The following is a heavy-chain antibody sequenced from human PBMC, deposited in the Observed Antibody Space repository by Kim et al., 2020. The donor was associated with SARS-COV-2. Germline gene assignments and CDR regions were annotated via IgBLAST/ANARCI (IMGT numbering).Heavy chain of an antibody. Sequence: SETLSLTCTVSGGSISSGGYYWSWIRQHPGKGLEWIGYIYYSGSTYYNPSLKSRVTISVDTSKNQFSLKLSSVTSADTAVYYCARGPYYDILTGYSNDAFDICGQGTMVTVSS. D-gene: IGHD3-9*01. V-gene: IGHV4-31*03. CDR1: GGSISSGGYY. CDR3: ARGPYYDILTGYSNDAFDI. J-gene: IGHJ3*02. CDR2: IYYSGST.